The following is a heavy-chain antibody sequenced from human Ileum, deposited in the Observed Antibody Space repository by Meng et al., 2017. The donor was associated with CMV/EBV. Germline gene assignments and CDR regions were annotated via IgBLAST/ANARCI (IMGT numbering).Heavy chain of an antibody. Sequence: GSLRLSCAASGFTFSNYAMSWVRQAPGKGLGGVSTISGSGGSTYYADSVKGRFTISRDNSKNTLSLQMNSLRAEDTAKYYCANPFDPWGQGTLVTVSS. V-gene: IGHV3-23*01. CDR1: GFTFSNYA. J-gene: IGHJ5*02. CDR2: ISGSGGST. CDR3: ANPFDP.